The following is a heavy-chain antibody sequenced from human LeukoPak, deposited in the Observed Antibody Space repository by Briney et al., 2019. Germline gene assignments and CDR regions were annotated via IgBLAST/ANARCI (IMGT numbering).Heavy chain of an antibody. J-gene: IGHJ5*02. CDR2: IYSGGST. D-gene: IGHD3-10*01. V-gene: IGHV3-53*01. Sequence: PGRSLGLSCAASGFTVSSNYMSWVRQAPGKGLEWVSVIYSGGSTYYADSVKGRFTISRDNAKNSLYLQMNSLRAEDTAVYYCARDPRRPYYYGSGSYYNQGPGRFDPWGQGTLVTVSS. CDR3: ARDPRRPYYYGSGSYYNQGPGRFDP. CDR1: GFTVSSNY.